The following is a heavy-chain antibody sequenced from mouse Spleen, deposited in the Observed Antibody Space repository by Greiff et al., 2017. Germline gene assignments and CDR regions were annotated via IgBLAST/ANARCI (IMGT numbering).Heavy chain of an antibody. Sequence: EVQLVESGGGLVKPGGSLKLSCAASGFTFSSYAMSWVRQTPEKRLEWVATISSGGSYTYYPDSVKGRFTISRDNAKNTLYLQMSSLRSEDTAMYYCACPMITTRTWFAYWGQGTLVTVSA. J-gene: IGHJ3*01. CDR3: ACPMITTRTWFAY. CDR2: ISSGGSYT. V-gene: IGHV5-9-3*01. CDR1: GFTFSSYA. D-gene: IGHD2-4*01.